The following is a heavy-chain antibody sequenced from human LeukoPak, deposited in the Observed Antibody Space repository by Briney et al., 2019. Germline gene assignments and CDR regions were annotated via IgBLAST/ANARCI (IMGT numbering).Heavy chain of an antibody. J-gene: IGHJ6*02. D-gene: IGHD2-8*01. CDR3: ARGYASDV. CDR1: GHTFSNFD. Sequence: GASVKVSCKASGHTFSNFDINWVRQATGQGLEWMGWINLNSGNTGYAQKFQGRVTMTRDTSVTTAYMELSSLRSEDTAVYYCARGYASDVWGQGTTVTVSS. CDR2: INLNSGNT. V-gene: IGHV1-8*01.